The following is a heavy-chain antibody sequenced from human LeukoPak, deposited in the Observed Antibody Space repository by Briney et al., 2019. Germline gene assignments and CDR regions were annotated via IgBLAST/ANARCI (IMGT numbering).Heavy chain of an antibody. D-gene: IGHD2-15*01. J-gene: IGHJ5*02. CDR3: AKDVRYCSGGDCYAWFDP. CDR2: IDTSGDNT. Sequence: GGSLRLSCAASRFTFSTYGMSWVRQAPGKGLEWVSGIDTSGDNTYYADSVKGRFTISRDNSKNTLYLQINGLRVEDTAVYYCAKDVRYCSGGDCYAWFDPWGQGTLVTVSS. CDR1: RFTFSTYG. V-gene: IGHV3-23*01.